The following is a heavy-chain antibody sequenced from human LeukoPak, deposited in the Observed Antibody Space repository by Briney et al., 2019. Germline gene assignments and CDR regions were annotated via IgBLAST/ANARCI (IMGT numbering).Heavy chain of an antibody. D-gene: IGHD3-22*01. CDR1: GFTFSSYG. CDR2: ISYDGSNK. CDR3: ATAGYDSSGYRFNWFDP. Sequence: GGSLRLSCAASGFTFSSYGMHWVRQAPGKGLEWVAVISYDGSNKYYADSVKGRFTISRDNSKNTLYLQMNSLRAEDTAVYYCATAGYDSSGYRFNWFDPWGQGTLVTVSS. J-gene: IGHJ5*02. V-gene: IGHV3-30*03.